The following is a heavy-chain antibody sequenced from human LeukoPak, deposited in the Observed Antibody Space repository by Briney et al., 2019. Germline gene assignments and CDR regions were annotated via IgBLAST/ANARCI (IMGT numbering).Heavy chain of an antibody. D-gene: IGHD3-22*01. CDR1: GGSSSDTSYY. CDR2: IYFSET. J-gene: IGHJ3*02. CDR3: ASPSKLVISRGGFDM. Sequence: PSETLSLTCTVSGGSSSDTSYYWAWIRHPPWKGLEWIGSIYFSETKYNPSLKSRITISGDTSKKQFSLKLSSVTAADTAVYYCASPSKLVISRGGFDMWGQGTMVTVSA. V-gene: IGHV4-39*01.